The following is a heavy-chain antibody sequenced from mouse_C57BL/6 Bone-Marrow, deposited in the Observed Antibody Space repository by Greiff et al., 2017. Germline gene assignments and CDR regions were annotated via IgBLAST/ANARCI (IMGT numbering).Heavy chain of an antibody. CDR1: GYTFTSYW. CDR3: ARGLLSFDY. CDR2: IDPSDSYT. D-gene: IGHD2-3*01. V-gene: IGHV1-69*01. Sequence: QVQLKESGAELVMPGASVKLSCKASGYTFTSYWMHWVKQRPGQGLEWIGEIDPSDSYTNYNQKFKGKSTLTVDKSSSTAYMQLSSLTSEDSAVYYCARGLLSFDYWGQGTTLTVSS. J-gene: IGHJ2*01.